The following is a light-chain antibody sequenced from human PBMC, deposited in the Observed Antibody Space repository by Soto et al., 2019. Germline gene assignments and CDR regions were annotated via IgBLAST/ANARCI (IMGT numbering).Light chain of an antibody. V-gene: IGLV2-14*01. Sequence: QSVLTQPASVSGSPGQSITISCTGTSSDVGGYNYVSWYQQHPGKAPKLMIYEVRNRPSGVSNRFSGSKSGNTASLTISGLQAEDEADYYCSSYTSSSTRFYVFGTGTKVTVL. CDR1: SSDVGGYNY. CDR3: SSYTSSSTRFYV. CDR2: EVR. J-gene: IGLJ1*01.